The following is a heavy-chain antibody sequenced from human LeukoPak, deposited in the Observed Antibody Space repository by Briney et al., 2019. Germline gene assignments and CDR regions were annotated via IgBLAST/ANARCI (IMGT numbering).Heavy chain of an antibody. CDR1: GYTLTELS. D-gene: IGHD6-13*01. J-gene: IGHJ5*02. V-gene: IGHV1-24*01. CDR2: FDPEDGET. Sequence: ASVKVSCKVSGYTLTELSMHWVRQAPGKGLEWMGGFDPEDGETIYAQKFQGRVTMTRDTSISTAYMELSRLRSDDTAVYYCARDALGIAAAGTPFDPWGQGTLVTVSS. CDR3: ARDALGIAAAGTPFDP.